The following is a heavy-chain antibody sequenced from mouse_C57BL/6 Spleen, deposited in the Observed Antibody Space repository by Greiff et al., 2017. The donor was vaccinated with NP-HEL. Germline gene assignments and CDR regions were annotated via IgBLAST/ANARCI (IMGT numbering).Heavy chain of an antibody. CDR1: GFTFSSYA. V-gene: IGHV5-4*03. CDR3: ARADYFDY. Sequence: EVMLVESGGGLVKPGGSLKLSCAASGFTFSSYAMSWVRQTPEKRLGWVATISDGGSYTYYPDNVKGRFTISRDNAKNNLYLQMSHLKSEDTAMYYCARADYFDYWGQGTTLTVSS. CDR2: ISDGGSYT. J-gene: IGHJ2*01.